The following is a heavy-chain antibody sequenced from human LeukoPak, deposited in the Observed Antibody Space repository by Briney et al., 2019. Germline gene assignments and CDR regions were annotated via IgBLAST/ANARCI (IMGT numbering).Heavy chain of an antibody. CDR2: IKQDGSEK. J-gene: IGHJ4*02. D-gene: IGHD2-2*01. CDR3: ARGLDCRSTSCYLDN. V-gene: IGHV3-7*01. Sequence: GGSLRLSCAASGFTFTKFWMTWVRQVPGTGLEWVANIKQDGSEKFYVDSVKGRFTISRDNAKNSLDLQINSLGAEDTAVYYCARGLDCRSTSCYLDNWGQGTLVTVSS. CDR1: GFTFTKFW.